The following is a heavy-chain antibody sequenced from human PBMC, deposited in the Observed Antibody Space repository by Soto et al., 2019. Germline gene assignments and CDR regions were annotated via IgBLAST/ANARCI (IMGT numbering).Heavy chain of an antibody. Sequence: PGGSLRLSCAASGFTFSNYAMNWVRQAPGKGLEWVSAISSSADSTYYADSGKGRFTISRDNSKNTLSLQMDSLRAEDTAVYYCARGLGYCSSSSCPLDYWGRGTLVTVSS. CDR2: ISSSADST. J-gene: IGHJ4*02. D-gene: IGHD2-2*01. CDR1: GFTFSNYA. CDR3: ARGLGYCSSSSCPLDY. V-gene: IGHV3-23*01.